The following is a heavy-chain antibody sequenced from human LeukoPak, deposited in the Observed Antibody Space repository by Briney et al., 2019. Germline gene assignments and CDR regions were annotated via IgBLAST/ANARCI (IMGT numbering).Heavy chain of an antibody. CDR3: AKQILDFWSGPGY. Sequence: GGSLRLSCAASGFTVSSSAMSWVRQAPGKGLEWVSAISGSGGNTHYADSVKGRFTISRDSSKNTLFLQMNSLRAEDTAVYYCAKQILDFWSGPGYWGQGTLVTVSS. CDR2: ISGSGGNT. CDR1: GFTVSSSA. V-gene: IGHV3-23*01. J-gene: IGHJ4*02. D-gene: IGHD3-3*01.